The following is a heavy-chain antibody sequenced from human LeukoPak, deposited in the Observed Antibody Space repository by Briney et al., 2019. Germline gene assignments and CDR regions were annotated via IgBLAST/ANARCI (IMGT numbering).Heavy chain of an antibody. Sequence: SETLSLTCTVSSGSISSSSYYWGWIRQPPGKGLEWIGSIYYSGSTYYNPSLKSRVTISVDTSKNQFSLKLSSVTAADTAVYYCAREYYGDYDDYFDYWGQGTLVTVSS. CDR3: AREYYGDYDDYFDY. CDR1: SGSISSSSYY. J-gene: IGHJ4*02. D-gene: IGHD4-17*01. CDR2: IYYSGST. V-gene: IGHV4-39*02.